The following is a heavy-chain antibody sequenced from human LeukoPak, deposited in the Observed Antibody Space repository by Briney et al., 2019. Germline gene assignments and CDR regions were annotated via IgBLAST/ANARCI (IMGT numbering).Heavy chain of an antibody. V-gene: IGHV4-59*01. CDR3: ARGRYSSSNWFDP. Sequence: SETLSLTCTVSGGSISSYYWSWIRQPPGKGLEWIGYIYYSGSTNYNPSLKSRVTISVDTSKNQFSLKLSSVTAADTAVYYCARGRYSSSNWFDPWGQGTLVTVSS. CDR2: IYYSGST. CDR1: GGSISSYY. D-gene: IGHD6-6*01. J-gene: IGHJ5*02.